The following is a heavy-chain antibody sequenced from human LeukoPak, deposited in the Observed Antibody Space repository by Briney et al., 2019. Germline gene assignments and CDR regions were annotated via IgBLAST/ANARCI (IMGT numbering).Heavy chain of an antibody. Sequence: AGGSLRLSCAASGFTFSNYAMSWVRQSPGKGLEWVSTISSSGGSTYYVDSVKGRFTISRDNSKNTVDLQMNSLRVEDTAVYYCAKGRGSSTYTFDYWGQGTLVTGSS. D-gene: IGHD3-16*01. CDR2: ISSSGGST. J-gene: IGHJ4*02. CDR3: AKGRGSSTYTFDY. CDR1: GFTFSNYA. V-gene: IGHV3-23*01.